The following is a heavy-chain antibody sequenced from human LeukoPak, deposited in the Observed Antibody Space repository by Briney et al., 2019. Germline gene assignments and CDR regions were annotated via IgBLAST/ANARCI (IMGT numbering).Heavy chain of an antibody. CDR2: IWYDGSNK. J-gene: IGHJ4*02. CDR1: GFTFSSYG. CDR3: ARGISSWYLDY. D-gene: IGHD3-3*02. Sequence: GGSLRLSCAASGFTFSSYGMHWVRQAPGKGLEWVAVIWYDGSNKYYADSVKGRFTISGDNSKNTLYLQMNSLRAEDTAVYYCARGISSWYLDYWGQGTLVTVSS. V-gene: IGHV3-33*01.